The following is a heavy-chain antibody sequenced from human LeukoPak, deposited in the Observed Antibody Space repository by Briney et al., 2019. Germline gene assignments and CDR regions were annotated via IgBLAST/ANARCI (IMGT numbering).Heavy chain of an antibody. CDR2: INTNTGNP. CDR3: ARDRTTVTTYLFDY. V-gene: IGHV7-4-1*02. J-gene: IGHJ4*02. Sequence: ASVKVSCKASGYTFTGYYMHWVRQAPGQGLEWMGWINTNTGNPTYAQGFTGRFVFSLDTSVSTAYLQISSLKAEDTAVYYCARDRTTVTTYLFDYWGQGTLVTVSS. CDR1: GYTFTGYY. D-gene: IGHD4-17*01.